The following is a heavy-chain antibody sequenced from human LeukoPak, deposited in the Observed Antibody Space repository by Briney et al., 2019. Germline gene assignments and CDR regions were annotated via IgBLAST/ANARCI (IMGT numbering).Heavy chain of an antibody. CDR1: LYTVTNYD. J-gene: IGHJ3*02. D-gene: IGHD6-19*01. CDR3: TRASRSSGWYLGAFDI. V-gene: IGHV1-8*01. Sequence: GSSVKVSCKSSLYTVTNYDINWVRQAAGQGLEWMGWMNRKSGNTGYSQKFQGRVTMTRDTSISTAYMELSSLRSDDTAVYYCTRASRSSGWYLGAFDIWGQGTMVTVSS. CDR2: MNRKSGNT.